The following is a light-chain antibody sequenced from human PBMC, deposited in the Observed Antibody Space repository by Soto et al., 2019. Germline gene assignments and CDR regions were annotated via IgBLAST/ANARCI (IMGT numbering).Light chain of an antibody. CDR2: GAS. CDR1: QSVSSN. J-gene: IGKJ1*01. CDR3: QQYNDWPPT. V-gene: IGKV3-15*01. Sequence: EMMMTQSPATLSVSPGERAALSCRASQSVSSNLAWYQQRPGQAPRLLVYGASTRATGIPARFSGSGSATDFTLAISSLQSGDFAVYYCQQYNDWPPTFGQGTKVDMK.